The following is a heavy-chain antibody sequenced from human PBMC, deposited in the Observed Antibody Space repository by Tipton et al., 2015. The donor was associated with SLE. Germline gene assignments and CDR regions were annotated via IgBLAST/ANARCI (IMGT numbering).Heavy chain of an antibody. J-gene: IGHJ4*02. CDR1: GFTVSSNY. CDR2: INHSGST. CDR3: ARSELAYCSGGSCYSLGY. D-gene: IGHD2-15*01. V-gene: IGHV4-34*01. Sequence: LRLSCAASGFTVSSNYMSWVRQAPGKGLEWIGEINHSGSTNYNPSLKSRVTISVDTSKNQFSLKLSSVTAADTAVYYCARSELAYCSGGSCYSLGYWGQGTLVTVSS.